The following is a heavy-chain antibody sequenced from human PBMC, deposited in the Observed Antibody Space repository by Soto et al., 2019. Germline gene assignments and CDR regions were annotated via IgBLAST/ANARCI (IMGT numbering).Heavy chain of an antibody. D-gene: IGHD2-15*01. Sequence: EVQLWESGGGLVQPGGSLRLSCAVFGFTFSSHVMSWVRQAPGKGLEWVSAISGTGGTYYADSVKGRFTISRDNSKNALNLQMNNLRDEDTAVYYCAKDRRGPYCSGGICYSPDYGGQGTLVIVSS. J-gene: IGHJ4*02. V-gene: IGHV3-23*01. CDR2: ISGTGGT. CDR3: AKDRRGPYCSGGICYSPDY. CDR1: GFTFSSHV.